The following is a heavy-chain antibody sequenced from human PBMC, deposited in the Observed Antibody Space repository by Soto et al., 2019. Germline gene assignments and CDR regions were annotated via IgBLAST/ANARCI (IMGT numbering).Heavy chain of an antibody. J-gene: IGHJ5*02. CDR3: ARGGRYCRGGSCYYWFDP. Sequence: QVQLQESGPGLVKPSETLSLTCTVSGGSISSYYWSWIRQPPGKGLEWIGYIYYSGSTNYNPSLNGRVTTSVATSNNQFSLKLSSVTAADTAVYYCARGGRYCRGGSCYYWFDPWGQGTLVTVSS. CDR1: GGSISSYY. V-gene: IGHV4-59*01. D-gene: IGHD2-15*01. CDR2: IYYSGST.